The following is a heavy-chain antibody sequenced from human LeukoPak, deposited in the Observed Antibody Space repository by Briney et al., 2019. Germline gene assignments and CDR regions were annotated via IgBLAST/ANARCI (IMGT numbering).Heavy chain of an antibody. CDR1: GFTFSSYW. CDR3: AKERDYGPADY. Sequence: GGSLRLSCAASGFTFSSYWMHWVRQAPGKGLVWVSRINSDGSSTSYADSVKGRFTISRDNAKNTLYPQMNSLRAEDTAIYYCAKERDYGPADYWGQGTLVTVSS. J-gene: IGHJ4*02. CDR2: INSDGSST. V-gene: IGHV3-74*01. D-gene: IGHD4/OR15-4a*01.